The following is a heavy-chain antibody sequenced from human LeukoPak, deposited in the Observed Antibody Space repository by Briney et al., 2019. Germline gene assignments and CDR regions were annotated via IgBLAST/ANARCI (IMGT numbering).Heavy chain of an antibody. J-gene: IGHJ4*02. CDR2: INHSGST. V-gene: IGHV4-34*01. D-gene: IGHD2-2*01. CDR1: GGSFSGYY. CDR3: GRGLPYRLPVVPAAARRAYYFDY. Sequence: SETLSLTCAVYGGSFSGYYWSWIRQPPGKGLEWIGEINHSGSTNYNPSLKSRVTISVDTSKNQFPLKLSSVTAAATAVYYCGRGLPYRLPVVPAAARRAYYFDYWGQGTLVPVSS.